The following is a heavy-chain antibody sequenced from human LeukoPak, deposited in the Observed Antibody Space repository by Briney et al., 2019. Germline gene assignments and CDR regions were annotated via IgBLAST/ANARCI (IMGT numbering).Heavy chain of an antibody. CDR2: ISSNGGST. CDR1: GVTFSSYA. V-gene: IGHV3-64D*06. CDR3: VRSVCSGGSCNYYYYGMDV. Sequence: GGSLRLSCSASGVTFSSYAMHWVRQAPGKGLEYVSAISSNGGSTYYADSVKGRFTISRDNSKNTLYLQMSSLRAEDAAVYYCVRSVCSGGSCNYYYYGMDVWGKGTTVTVSS. J-gene: IGHJ6*04. D-gene: IGHD2-15*01.